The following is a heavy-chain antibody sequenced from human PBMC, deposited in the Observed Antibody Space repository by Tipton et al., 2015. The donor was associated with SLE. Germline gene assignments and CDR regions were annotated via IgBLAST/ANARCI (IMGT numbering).Heavy chain of an antibody. D-gene: IGHD3-22*01. CDR3: ARDTSGYYYLFDS. CDR2: IYYTGST. J-gene: IGHJ4*02. Sequence: TLSLTCTVSGASISSQYWNWIRQPPGKGLEWIGYIYYTGSTSYNPSLKSRVTISVDMSKNQFSLNLRSVTAADTAVYYCARDTSGYYYLFDSWGQGTLVTVSS. CDR1: GASISSQY. V-gene: IGHV4-59*11.